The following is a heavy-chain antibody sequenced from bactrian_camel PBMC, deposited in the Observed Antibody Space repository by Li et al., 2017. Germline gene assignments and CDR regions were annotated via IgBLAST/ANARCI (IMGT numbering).Heavy chain of an antibody. Sequence: HVQLVESGGGSVQAGGSLKLSCVASRDTTRNYCMGWFRQLPGEGRKGVAAMDPDGTTRYDDSVQGRFTISSDNDKNTLDLEMTNLKPDDTGMYYCAADGRTVLGFCSGSYWDGTEPTSRGQGTQVTVS. V-gene: IGHV3S9*01. D-gene: IGHD2*01. CDR3: AADGRTVLGFCSGSYWDGTEPTS. CDR2: MDPDGTT. CDR1: RDTTRNYC. J-gene: IGHJ6*01.